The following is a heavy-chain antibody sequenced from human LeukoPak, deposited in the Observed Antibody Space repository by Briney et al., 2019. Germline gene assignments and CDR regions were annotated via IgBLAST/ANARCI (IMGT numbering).Heavy chain of an antibody. Sequence: GKSLKISCKGSGYSFTSYWISWVRQMPGKGLEWMGRIDPSDSYTNYSPSFQGHVTISADKSISTAYLQWSSLKASDTAMYYCARHVSDILTGHAFDIWGQGTMVTVSS. CDR3: ARHVSDILTGHAFDI. CDR2: IDPSDSYT. J-gene: IGHJ3*02. D-gene: IGHD3-9*01. V-gene: IGHV5-10-1*01. CDR1: GYSFTSYW.